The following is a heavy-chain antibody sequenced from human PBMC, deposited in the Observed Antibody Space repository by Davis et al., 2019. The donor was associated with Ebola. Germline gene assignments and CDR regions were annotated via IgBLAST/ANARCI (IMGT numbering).Heavy chain of an antibody. CDR3: ARDNEEQQLLFYYYGMDV. CDR1: GYTFTSYA. V-gene: IGHV1-3*01. D-gene: IGHD6-13*01. CDR2: INAGNGNT. J-gene: IGHJ6*02. Sequence: AASVKVSCKASGYTFTSYAMHWVRQAPGQRLEWMGWINAGNGNTNYAQKLQDRVTMTTDTSTSTAYMELRSLRSDDTAVYYCARDNEEQQLLFYYYGMDVWGQGTTVTVSS.